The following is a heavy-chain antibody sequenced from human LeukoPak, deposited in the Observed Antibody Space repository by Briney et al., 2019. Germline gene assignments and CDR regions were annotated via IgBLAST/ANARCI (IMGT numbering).Heavy chain of an antibody. CDR2: IWYDGSNK. CDR1: GFTFSSYG. CDR3: ARDAVYSSSWQYY. Sequence: GSLRLSCAAFGFTFSSYGMHGGRPAPGKGPEWVAVIWYDGSNKYYADSVKGRFTISRDNSKNTLYLQMNSLRAEDTAVYYCARDAVYSSSWQYYWGKGTLVTVSS. V-gene: IGHV3-33*01. D-gene: IGHD6-13*01. J-gene: IGHJ4*02.